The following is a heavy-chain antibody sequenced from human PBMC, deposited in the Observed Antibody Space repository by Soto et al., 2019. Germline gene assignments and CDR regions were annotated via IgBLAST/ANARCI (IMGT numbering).Heavy chain of an antibody. CDR2: IFYSGST. V-gene: IGHV4-39*01. CDR1: GGSISGSSDY. Sequence: SETLSLTCTVSGGSISGSSDYWGWIRQPPGKGLEWIGSIFYSGSTYYNPSLKSRVTISVDKSKNKFSLKLTSVTAADTSVYYCATDSSYYYDSSAYYSNWFDPWGQGMLVTVSS. D-gene: IGHD3-22*01. J-gene: IGHJ5*02. CDR3: ATDSSYYYDSSAYYSNWFDP.